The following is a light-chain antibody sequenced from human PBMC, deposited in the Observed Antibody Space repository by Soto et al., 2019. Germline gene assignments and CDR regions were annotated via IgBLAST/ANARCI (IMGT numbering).Light chain of an antibody. Sequence: EIMSTQSPATLSLSPGERDTLSCRASESVSTFLAWYQQKPGQAPRLLIYEASSRATGIPARFSGGGSGTVFTLTISRLEPEDFAVYYCQQRSNWPWTFGQGTKVDI. CDR1: ESVSTF. J-gene: IGKJ1*01. V-gene: IGKV3-11*01. CDR3: QQRSNWPWT. CDR2: EAS.